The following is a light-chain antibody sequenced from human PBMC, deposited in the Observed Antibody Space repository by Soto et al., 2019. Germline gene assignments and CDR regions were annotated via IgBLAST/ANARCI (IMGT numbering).Light chain of an antibody. CDR3: QQYYSNPLT. CDR2: WAS. V-gene: IGKV4-1*01. J-gene: IGKJ4*01. CDR1: QSLLHSSNNKNY. Sequence: IVMTQSPDSLAVSLGERATINCRSSQSLLHSSNNKNYLAWYQQKPGQPPKLLIYWASTRESGVPDRFSGSGSGTDFTLTISSLQAEDVAVYYCQQYYSNPLTFGGGTKVDI.